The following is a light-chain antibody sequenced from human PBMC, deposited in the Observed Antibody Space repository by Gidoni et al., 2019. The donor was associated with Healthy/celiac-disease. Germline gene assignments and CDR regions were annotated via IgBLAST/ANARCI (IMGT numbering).Light chain of an antibody. Sequence: EIVLTQSPGTLSLSPGERATLSCRASQSVSSSYLVWYHQKPGQAPRLLIYVASSRATGIPDRFSGSGSGTDFTLTISRLEPEDFAVYYCQQYGSSPPLTFXGXTKVEIK. CDR1: QSVSSSY. J-gene: IGKJ4*01. V-gene: IGKV3-20*01. CDR2: VAS. CDR3: QQYGSSPPLT.